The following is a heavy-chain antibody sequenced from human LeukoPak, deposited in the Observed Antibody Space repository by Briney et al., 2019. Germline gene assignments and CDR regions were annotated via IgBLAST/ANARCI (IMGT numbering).Heavy chain of an antibody. CDR1: GGSFSGYY. V-gene: IGHV4-34*01. J-gene: IGHJ3*02. D-gene: IGHD1-7*01. Sequence: PSETLSLTCAVYGGSFSGYYWSWIRQPPGKGLEWIGKINHSGSTNYNPSLKSRVTISVDTSKNQFSLKLSSVTAADTAVYYCARVRGEYNWNLDAFDIWGQGTMVTVSS. CDR2: INHSGST. CDR3: ARVRGEYNWNLDAFDI.